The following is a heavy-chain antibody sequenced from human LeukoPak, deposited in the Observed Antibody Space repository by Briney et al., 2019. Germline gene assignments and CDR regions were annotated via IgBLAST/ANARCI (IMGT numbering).Heavy chain of an antibody. CDR1: GYTFRSYA. V-gene: IGHV3-23*01. Sequence: GWSLGRYREASGYTFRSYAMIGVRQSPRKCLVEASGISGSGGSTYYAASVKGRFTISRDNSKTTLYLQMNSLRAEDTAVYYCANHHTSGWLVSCFDYWGQGTLVTVSS. CDR3: ANHHTSGWLVSCFDY. D-gene: IGHD6-19*01. J-gene: IGHJ4*02. CDR2: ISGSGGST.